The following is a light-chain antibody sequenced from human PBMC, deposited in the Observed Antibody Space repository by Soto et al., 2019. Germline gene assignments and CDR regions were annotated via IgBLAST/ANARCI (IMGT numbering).Light chain of an antibody. CDR2: EGS. CDR3: CSYAGSSTWV. Sequence: QSALTQPASVSGSPGQSITISCTGTSSDVGSYNLVSWYQHYPGKAPKLMIYEGSKRPSGVSNRFSGSKSGNTASLTISGVQAEDEADYYCCSYAGSSTWVFGGGPKLTVL. J-gene: IGLJ3*02. CDR1: SSDVGSYNL. V-gene: IGLV2-23*01.